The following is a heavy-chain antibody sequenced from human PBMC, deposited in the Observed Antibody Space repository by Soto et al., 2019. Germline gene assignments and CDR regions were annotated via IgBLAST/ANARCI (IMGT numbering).Heavy chain of an antibody. CDR3: ARGDGDQYDGHGYLGRH. Sequence: EVQLVESGGGLVQPGGSLRLSCAASGFTFSIYWMHWVRQVPGKGLVWVSRMNTDGSRTSYADSARGRFTISRDDAKSTLYLQMNNLRAEDTAVYYGARGDGDQYDGHGYLGRHWGQGTLVTVSS. CDR1: GFTFSIYW. V-gene: IGHV3-74*01. J-gene: IGHJ4*02. CDR2: MNTDGSRT. D-gene: IGHD5-18*01.